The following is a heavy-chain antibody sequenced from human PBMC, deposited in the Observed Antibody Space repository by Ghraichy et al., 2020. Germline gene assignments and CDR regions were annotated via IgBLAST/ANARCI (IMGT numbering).Heavy chain of an antibody. Sequence: SETLSLTCTVSGGSISSYYWSWIRQPPGKGLEWIGYIYYSGSTNYNPSLKSRVTISVDTSKNQFSLKLSSVTAADTGVYYCARHGGRLLWFGGTFDYWGQGTLVTVSS. J-gene: IGHJ4*02. CDR2: IYYSGST. CDR1: GGSISSYY. D-gene: IGHD3-10*01. CDR3: ARHGGRLLWFGGTFDY. V-gene: IGHV4-59*08.